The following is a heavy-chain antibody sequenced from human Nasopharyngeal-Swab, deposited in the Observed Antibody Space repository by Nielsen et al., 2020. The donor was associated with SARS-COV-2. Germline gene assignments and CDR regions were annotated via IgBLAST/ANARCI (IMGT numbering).Heavy chain of an antibody. CDR3: AIGGGGSYYYGMDV. J-gene: IGHJ6*02. Sequence: WILQPPGKGLEWIGCIYYSGSTNYNPSLKSRVTISVDTSKNQFSLKLSSVTAADTAVYYCAIGGGGSYYYGMDVWGQGTTVTVSS. CDR2: IYYSGST. V-gene: IGHV4-59*01. D-gene: IGHD3-16*01.